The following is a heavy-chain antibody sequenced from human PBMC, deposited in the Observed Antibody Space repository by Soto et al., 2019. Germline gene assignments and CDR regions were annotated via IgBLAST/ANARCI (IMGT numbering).Heavy chain of an antibody. CDR3: ARGGHYDYIWGSYPNSPGAFDI. D-gene: IGHD3-16*02. CDR2: INWNGGST. J-gene: IGHJ3*02. Sequence: EVQLVESGGGVVRPGGSLRLSCAASGFTFDDYGMSWVRQAPGKGLEWVSGINWNGGSTGYADSVKGRFTISRDNAKNSLYMQMSSLRAEDTALYHCARGGHYDYIWGSYPNSPGAFDIWGQGTMVTVSS. V-gene: IGHV3-20*01. CDR1: GFTFDDYG.